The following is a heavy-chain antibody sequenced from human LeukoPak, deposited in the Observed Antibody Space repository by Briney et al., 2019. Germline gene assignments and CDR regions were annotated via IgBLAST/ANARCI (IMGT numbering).Heavy chain of an antibody. Sequence: ASVKVSCKASGYTFTGYYIHWVRQAPGHGLEWMGWINPNSGGTNYAQKFQGRVTMTRDMSTSTDYMELSSLRSEDTAIYYCARDNSVGDNAWWFDPWGQGTLVTVSS. CDR1: GYTFTGYY. CDR2: INPNSGGT. V-gene: IGHV1-2*02. J-gene: IGHJ5*02. CDR3: ARDNSVGDNAWWFDP. D-gene: IGHD1-26*01.